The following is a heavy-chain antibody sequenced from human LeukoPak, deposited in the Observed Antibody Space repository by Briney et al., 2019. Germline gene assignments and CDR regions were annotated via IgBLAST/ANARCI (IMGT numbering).Heavy chain of an antibody. CDR3: ARHYGDSSGYYYSFDY. CDR2: IYPGDSDT. J-gene: IGHJ4*02. CDR1: GYSFTTHW. V-gene: IGHV5-51*01. D-gene: IGHD3-22*01. Sequence: GESLKISCKGSGYSFTTHWIAWVRQMPGKGLEWMGVIYPGDSDTRYSPSFQGQVTISADKSVTTTYLQWGSLKASDTAMYYCARHYGDSSGYYYSFDYWGQGTLVTVSS.